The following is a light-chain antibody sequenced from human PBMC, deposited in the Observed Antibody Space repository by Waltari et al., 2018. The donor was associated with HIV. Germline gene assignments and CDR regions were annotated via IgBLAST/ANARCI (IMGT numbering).Light chain of an antibody. V-gene: IGKV3-11*01. CDR3: QQRGNWPPEGT. CDR2: DAS. CDR1: QSVSSY. J-gene: IGKJ1*01. Sequence: EIVLTQSPATLSLSPGERATLSCRASQSVSSYFAWYQQKPDQPPRLLIYDASNRATGIPARFSGSGSGTNFTLTISSLEPEDFAVYYCQQRGNWPPEGTFGQGTKVEIK.